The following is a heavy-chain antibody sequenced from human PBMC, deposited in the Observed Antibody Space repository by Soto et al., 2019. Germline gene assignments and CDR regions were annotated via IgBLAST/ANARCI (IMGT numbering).Heavy chain of an antibody. Sequence: SETLSLTCTVSGGSISSYYWSWIRQPPGKGLEWIGYIYYSGSTNYNPSLKSRVTISVDTSKNQFSLKLSSVTAADTAVYYCARELSSSSLFDYWGQGTLVTVSS. V-gene: IGHV4-59*01. CDR2: IYYSGST. D-gene: IGHD6-13*01. CDR1: GGSISSYY. CDR3: ARELSSSSLFDY. J-gene: IGHJ4*02.